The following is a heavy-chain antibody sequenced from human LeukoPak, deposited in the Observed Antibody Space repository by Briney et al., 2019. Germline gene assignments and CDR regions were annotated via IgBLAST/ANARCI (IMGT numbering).Heavy chain of an antibody. CDR1: GFTFSSYN. V-gene: IGHV3-21*01. Sequence: GGSLRLSCAASGFTFSSYNMNWVRQAPGKGLEWVSSISRSSSYIYYADSVKGRFIISRDRSKNIPYLQMNSLRAEDTAVYYCAKDRCSNGIGCLYYYMDVWGKGTTVTISS. D-gene: IGHD2-8*01. CDR3: AKDRCSNGIGCLYYYMDV. CDR2: ISRSSSYI. J-gene: IGHJ6*03.